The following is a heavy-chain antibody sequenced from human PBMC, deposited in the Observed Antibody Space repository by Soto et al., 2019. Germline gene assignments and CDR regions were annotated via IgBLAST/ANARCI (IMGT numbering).Heavy chain of an antibody. V-gene: IGHV3-23*01. D-gene: IGHD6-13*01. CDR2: ISGSGDIT. Sequence: GGSLRLSCAASGFSFSTYGMNWVRQAPGKGLEWVSGISGSGDITFYADSVKGRFTISRDNSKKTLYLQMNSLRAEDTAVYYCVRFGGAAAGPGDYWGQGTLVTVSS. CDR3: VRFGGAAAGPGDY. CDR1: GFSFSTYG. J-gene: IGHJ4*02.